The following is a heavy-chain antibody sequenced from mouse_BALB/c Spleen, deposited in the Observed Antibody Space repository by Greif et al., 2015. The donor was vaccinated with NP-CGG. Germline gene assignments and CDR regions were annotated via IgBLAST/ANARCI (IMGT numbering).Heavy chain of an antibody. J-gene: IGHJ3*01. V-gene: IGHV1-7*01. CDR3: AKEGGYRYDTWFAH. D-gene: IGHD2-14*01. CDR2: INPSTGYT. CDR1: GYTFTSYW. Sequence: VQLQQSGAELAKPGASVKMSCKASGYTFTSYWMHWVKQRPGQGLEWIGYINPSTGYTEYNQKFKDKATLTADKSSSTAYMQLSSLTSEDSAVYYCAKEGGYRYDTWFAHWGQGTLVTVSA.